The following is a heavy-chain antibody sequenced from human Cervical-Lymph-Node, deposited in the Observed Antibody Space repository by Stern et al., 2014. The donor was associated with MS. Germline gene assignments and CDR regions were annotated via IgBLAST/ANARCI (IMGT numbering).Heavy chain of an antibody. D-gene: IGHD3-10*01. V-gene: IGHV3-9*01. CDR2: ISWNSGSI. J-gene: IGHJ5*02. CDR1: GFTFDDYA. Sequence: EVQLVESGGGLVQPGRSLRLSCAASGFTFDDYAMHWVRQAPGKGLEWVSGISWNSGSIGYADSVKGRFTISRDNAKNSLYLQMNSLRAEDTALYYCAKDRYSLWFGELSPWFDPWGQGTLVTVSS. CDR3: AKDRYSLWFGELSPWFDP.